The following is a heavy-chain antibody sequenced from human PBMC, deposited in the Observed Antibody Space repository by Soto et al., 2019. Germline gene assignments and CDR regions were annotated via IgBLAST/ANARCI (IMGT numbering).Heavy chain of an antibody. D-gene: IGHD1-26*01. CDR1: GVFISSGSYF. J-gene: IGHJ4*02. Sequence: QLQESGPGLVKPSETLSLTCSVSGVFISSGSYFWGWIRQPPGKGLEWIGSAHSSGGTYYNPSLKSRPTISVDKSKNNFSLRLNSVTAADTAVYYCAKLKVGATRDTDLDSCGQGRLVTVSS. CDR3: AKLKVGATRDTDLDS. CDR2: AHSSGGT. V-gene: IGHV4-39*02.